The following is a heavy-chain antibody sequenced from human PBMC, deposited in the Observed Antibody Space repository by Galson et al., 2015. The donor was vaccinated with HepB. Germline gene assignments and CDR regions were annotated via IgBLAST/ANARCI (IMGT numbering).Heavy chain of an antibody. Sequence: SVKVSCKASGGTFSNYSINWVRQAPGQGLEWMGGIIPILGIATYAQKFQGIVTITADKSTSTAYMELSSLRSEDTAVYYCARGGGRVAVTGSYFDCWGQGTLVTVSS. J-gene: IGHJ4*02. CDR2: IIPILGIA. D-gene: IGHD6-19*01. CDR3: ARGGGRVAVTGSYFDC. CDR1: GGTFSNYS. V-gene: IGHV1-69*10.